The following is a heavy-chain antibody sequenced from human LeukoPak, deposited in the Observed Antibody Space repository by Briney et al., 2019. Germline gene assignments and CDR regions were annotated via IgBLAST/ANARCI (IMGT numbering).Heavy chain of an antibody. CDR3: PGDFAVAGTGYP. Sequence: SVKVSCKASGGTFSSYAISWVRQAPGQGLEWIGGIIPIFGTANYAQKFQGRVTITADESTSTAYMELSSLRSEDTAVYYCPGDFAVAGTGYPWGQGTLVTVSS. D-gene: IGHD6-19*01. CDR2: IIPIFGTA. CDR1: GGTFSSYA. J-gene: IGHJ5*02. V-gene: IGHV1-69*13.